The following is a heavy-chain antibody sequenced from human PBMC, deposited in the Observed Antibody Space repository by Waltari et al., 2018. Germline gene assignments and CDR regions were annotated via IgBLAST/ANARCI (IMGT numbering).Heavy chain of an antibody. CDR3: ARVGGVAVAGPGWFDP. J-gene: IGHJ5*02. Sequence: EVQLVESGGGLVQPGGSLRLSCAASGFTFSSYWMSWVRQAPGKGLEWVANIKQDGSEKYYVDSVKCRFTISRDNAKNSLYLQMNSLRAEDTAVYYCARVGGVAVAGPGWFDPWGQGTLVTVSS. D-gene: IGHD6-19*01. CDR2: IKQDGSEK. V-gene: IGHV3-7*01. CDR1: GFTFSSYW.